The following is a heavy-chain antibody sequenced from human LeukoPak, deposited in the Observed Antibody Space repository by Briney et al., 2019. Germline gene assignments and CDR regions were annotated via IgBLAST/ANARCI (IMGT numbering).Heavy chain of an antibody. V-gene: IGHV3-23*01. CDR1: GFTFSSYE. CDR2: ISGSGGST. Sequence: PGGSLRLSCAASGFTFSSYEMNWVRQAPGKGLEWVSAISGSGGSTYYTDSVKGRFTISRDNSKNTVSLQMNSLRGDDTAVYYCAKDDAWGRYKDWGQGTLVTVSS. CDR3: AKDDAWGRYKD. D-gene: IGHD3-16*01. J-gene: IGHJ1*01.